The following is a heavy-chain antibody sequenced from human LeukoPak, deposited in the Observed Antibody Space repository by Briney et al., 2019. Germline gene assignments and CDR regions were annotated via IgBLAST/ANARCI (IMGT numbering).Heavy chain of an antibody. CDR2: ISAYNGNT. CDR1: GGTFTSYG. CDR3: AREGARHYDILTYCYYGMDV. Sequence: ASVKVSCKASGGTFTSYGISWVRQAPGQGLEWMGWISAYNGNTNYAQKLQGRVTMTTDTSTSTAYMELRSLRSDDTAVYYCAREGARHYDILTYCYYGMDVWGQGTTVTVSS. V-gene: IGHV1-18*01. J-gene: IGHJ6*02. D-gene: IGHD3-9*01.